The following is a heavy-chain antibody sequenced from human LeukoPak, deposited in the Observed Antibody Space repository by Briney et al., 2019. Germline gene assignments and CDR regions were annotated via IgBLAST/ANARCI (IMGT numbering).Heavy chain of an antibody. CDR1: GFTFSSYD. CDR3: ARDRGVAAHLDY. J-gene: IGHJ4*02. Sequence: PGGSLRLSCAASGFTFSSYDMHWVRQAPGKGLEWVAVIWSDGTNKYYADSVRGRFTISRDNSKNTLYLQMSSLRAEDTAVYYCARDRGVAAHLDYWGQGTLVTVSS. D-gene: IGHD5-12*01. V-gene: IGHV3-33*08. CDR2: IWSDGTNK.